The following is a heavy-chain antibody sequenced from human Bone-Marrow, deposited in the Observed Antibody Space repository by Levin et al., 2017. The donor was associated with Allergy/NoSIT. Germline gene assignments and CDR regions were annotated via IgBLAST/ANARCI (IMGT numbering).Heavy chain of an antibody. CDR3: ATEGPGYCSRGTCYVFRPNWFDP. Sequence: GESLKISCAASGFSFSTHWMSWVRQAPGKGLEWVASINQDGSEKRYVDSVKGRFTISRDNTKNSLFLQMNSLRAEDTALYYCATEGPGYCSRGTCYVFRPNWFDPWGQGTRVTVSS. J-gene: IGHJ5*02. V-gene: IGHV3-7*02. D-gene: IGHD2-15*01. CDR2: INQDGSEK. CDR1: GFSFSTHW.